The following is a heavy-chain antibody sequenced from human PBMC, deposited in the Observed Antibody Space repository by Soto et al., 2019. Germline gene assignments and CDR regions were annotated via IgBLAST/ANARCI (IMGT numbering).Heavy chain of an antibody. CDR3: TRLDYSYSHGMDV. Sequence: EVQLVESGGGLVQPGGSLKLSCAASGFTFSGSAIHWVRQASGKGLEWVGRIRGKANTYATTYGASVEGRFTISRDESKNPEDLQMNSLETEDTGVYYCTRLDYSYSHGMDVWGQGTTVTVS. CDR2: IRGKANTYAT. CDR1: GFTFSGSA. V-gene: IGHV3-73*02. J-gene: IGHJ6*02.